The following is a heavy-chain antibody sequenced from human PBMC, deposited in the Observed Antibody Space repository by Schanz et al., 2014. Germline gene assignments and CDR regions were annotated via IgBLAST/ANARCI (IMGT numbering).Heavy chain of an antibody. V-gene: IGHV1-18*01. CDR3: ARSAGRDFWSGYYTRFDY. CDR1: GYIFINSG. D-gene: IGHD3-3*01. Sequence: QIQLVQSGPEVKKPGATVKVSCKASGYIFINSGISWVRQAPGQGLEWMGWISVYNHNKEYDQKFQGRVTMTTDTSTSTAYMALTDLRSDDTAVYYCARSAGRDFWSGYYTRFDYWGQGTQVTVSS. CDR2: ISVYNHNK. J-gene: IGHJ4*02.